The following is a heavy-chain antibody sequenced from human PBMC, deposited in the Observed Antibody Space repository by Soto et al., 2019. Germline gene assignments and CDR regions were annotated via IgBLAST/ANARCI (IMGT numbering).Heavy chain of an antibody. Sequence: WWSLRLSCSASVFTFSSRSMNWFRQAPGKGLEWVSYISGMSTTIYYADSVKGRFTISRDNARKSLSLRMNSLRDEDTAVYYCARGELDRTIDYWGQGTLVTVSS. V-gene: IGHV3-48*02. CDR3: ARGELDRTIDY. D-gene: IGHD1-1*01. J-gene: IGHJ4*02. CDR2: ISGMSTTI. CDR1: VFTFSSRS.